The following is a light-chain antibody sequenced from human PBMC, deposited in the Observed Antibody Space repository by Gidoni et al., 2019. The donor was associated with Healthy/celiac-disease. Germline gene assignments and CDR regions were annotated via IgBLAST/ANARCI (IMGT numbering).Light chain of an antibody. CDR3: SSDTSSSTLDYV. CDR2: DVS. V-gene: IGLV2-14*01. Sequence: QSALTQPASVSGSHGPSITISCTGTSSDVGGYNYDSWYQQHPGKAPKLMIYDVSNRPSGVSNRFSGSKSGNTASLTISGLQAEDEADYYCSSDTSSSTLDYVFGTGTKVTVL. CDR1: SSDVGGYNY. J-gene: IGLJ1*01.